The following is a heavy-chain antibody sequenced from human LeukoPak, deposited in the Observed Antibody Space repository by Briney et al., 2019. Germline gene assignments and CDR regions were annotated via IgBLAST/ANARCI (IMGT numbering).Heavy chain of an antibody. CDR3: AGDYSSGYYSGALDY. J-gene: IGHJ4*02. V-gene: IGHV4-59*01. Sequence: SETLSLTCTVSGGSLSSYYWSWIRQPPGKGLEWIGYIYYSGSTNYNPSLKSRVTISVDTSKNQFSLKLSSVTAADTAVYYCAGDYSSGYYSGALDYWGQGTLVTVSS. CDR2: IYYSGST. D-gene: IGHD3-22*01. CDR1: GGSLSSYY.